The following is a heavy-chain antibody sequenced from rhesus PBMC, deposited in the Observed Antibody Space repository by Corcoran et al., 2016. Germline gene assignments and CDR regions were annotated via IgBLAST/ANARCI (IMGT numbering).Heavy chain of an antibody. CDR1: GGSISRSY. CDR2: IDSSGST. Sequence: QVQLQESGPGLVKPSETLSLTCAVSGGSISRSYWRWIRQAPGKGLECIGRIDSSGSTYYNPSLKSRVTLSVDTSKNQFSLKLSSVTAADTAVYYCARHSKGGVATIFDYWGQGVLVTVSS. CDR3: ARHSKGGVATIFDY. J-gene: IGHJ4*01. V-gene: IGHV4S11*01. D-gene: IGHD4-29*01.